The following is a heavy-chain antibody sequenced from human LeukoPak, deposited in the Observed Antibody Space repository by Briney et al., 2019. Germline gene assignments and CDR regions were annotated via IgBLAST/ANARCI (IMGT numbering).Heavy chain of an antibody. D-gene: IGHD3-10*01. V-gene: IGHV4-39*01. Sequence: SETLSLTCTVSGGSISSSSYYWGWIRQPPGKGLEWIGSIYYSGSTYYNPSLKSRVTISVDTSKNQFSLKLSSVTAADTAVYYCAKQGKKSAFHFWGQGTLVTVSS. CDR2: IYYSGST. CDR3: AKQGKKSAFHF. CDR1: GGSISSSSYY. J-gene: IGHJ4*02.